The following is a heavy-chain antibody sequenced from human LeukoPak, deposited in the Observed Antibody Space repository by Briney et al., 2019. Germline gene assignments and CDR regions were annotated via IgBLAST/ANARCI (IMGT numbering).Heavy chain of an antibody. D-gene: IGHD6-13*01. J-gene: IGHJ3*02. Sequence: GGSLRLSCAASGFTFSSYSMNWVRQAPGKGLEWVSSISSSSSYIYYADSVKGRFTISRDNAKNSLYLQMNSLRAEDTAVYYCARDRTRIAEAGLDAFDIWGQGTMVTASS. CDR2: ISSSSSYI. CDR3: ARDRTRIAEAGLDAFDI. V-gene: IGHV3-21*01. CDR1: GFTFSSYS.